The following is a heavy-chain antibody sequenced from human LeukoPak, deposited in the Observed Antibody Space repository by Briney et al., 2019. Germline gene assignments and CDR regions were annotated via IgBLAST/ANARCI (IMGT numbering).Heavy chain of an antibody. CDR3: AKWPYYDSSGYSY. V-gene: IGHV4-61*01. CDR1: GGSVSSGSYY. D-gene: IGHD3-22*01. CDR2: IYYSAST. Sequence: PSETLSLTCTVSGGSVSSGSYYWSWIRQPPGKGLEWIGYIYYSASTNYNLSLKSRVTISVDTSNNQFSLKLSSVTAADTAVYYCAKWPYYDSSGYSYWGQGTLVTVSS. J-gene: IGHJ4*02.